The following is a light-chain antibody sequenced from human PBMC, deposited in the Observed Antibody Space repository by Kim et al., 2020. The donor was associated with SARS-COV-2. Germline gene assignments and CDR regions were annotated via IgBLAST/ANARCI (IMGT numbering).Light chain of an antibody. CDR2: GVS. J-gene: IGKJ5*01. V-gene: IGKV3-20*01. Sequence: EIVLTQSPGTLSLSPGERATLTCRASQSVRSSYLAWFQQKPGQAPRLLIYGVSSSATGTPDRFSGSGSGTDFTLTISRLEPDDFAVYYCQQYARAPDTFGQGTRLEIK. CDR3: QQYARAPDT. CDR1: QSVRSSY.